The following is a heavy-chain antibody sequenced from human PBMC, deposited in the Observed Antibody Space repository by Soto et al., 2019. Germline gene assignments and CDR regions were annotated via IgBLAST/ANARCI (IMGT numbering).Heavy chain of an antibody. V-gene: IGHV5-51*01. CDR2: IYPSDSTT. J-gene: IGHJ5*02. CDR3: ARHGFYGDYSSNYFDP. CDR1: GYSFTNYW. D-gene: IGHD4-17*01. Sequence: PGESLKISCKGSGYSFTNYWIAWVRQMPGKGLEYMGIIYPSDSTTRYSPSFQGQVTISADKSISTAYLQWNSLKASDTAMYYCARHGFYGDYSSNYFDPWGPGTLVTVSS.